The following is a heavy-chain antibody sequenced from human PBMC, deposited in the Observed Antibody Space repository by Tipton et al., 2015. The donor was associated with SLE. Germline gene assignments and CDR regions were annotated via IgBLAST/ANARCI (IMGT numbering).Heavy chain of an antibody. Sequence: TLSLTCTFSGASFTSDSWTWIRQPPGKGLEWIGYISYSGSTNYNPSVRSRVSISLDTSKNQFSLKVKSVTTADTAVYYCARMRGGYNAHHWGQGILVTVSS. CDR1: GASFTSDS. V-gene: IGHV4-59*01. CDR3: ARMRGGYNAHH. J-gene: IGHJ5*02. D-gene: IGHD5-24*01. CDR2: ISYSGST.